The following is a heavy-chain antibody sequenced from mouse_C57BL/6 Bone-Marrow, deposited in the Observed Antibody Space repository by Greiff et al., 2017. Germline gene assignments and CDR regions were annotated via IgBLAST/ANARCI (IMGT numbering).Heavy chain of an antibody. D-gene: IGHD3-2*02. CDR1: GFTFTSYT. Sequence: VQLQQSGAELARPGASVKMSCKASGFTFTSYTMHWVKQRPGQGLEWIGNINPSSGYTKYNQKFKDKATLTTDKTSTTAYMRLSILTSEDSAVYYCARFSLQLRLSYFDYWGQGTTLTVSA. J-gene: IGHJ2*01. V-gene: IGHV1-4*01. CDR2: INPSSGYT. CDR3: ARFSLQLRLSYFDY.